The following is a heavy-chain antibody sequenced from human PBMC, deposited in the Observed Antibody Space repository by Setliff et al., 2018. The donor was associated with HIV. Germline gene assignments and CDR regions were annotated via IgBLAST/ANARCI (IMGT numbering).Heavy chain of an antibody. J-gene: IGHJ4*02. Sequence: LSLTCSVSGGSTPSGGYYWSWIRQHPGKGLEYIGYIYYSGSTYYNPSLKSRVTMSIDTSTQQFFLNVTSVTAADTAVYYCAGFSYNFWVYRFDHWGQGALVTVSS. V-gene: IGHV4-31*03. CDR1: GGSTPSGGYY. CDR2: IYYSGST. D-gene: IGHD3-3*01. CDR3: AGFSYNFWVYRFDH.